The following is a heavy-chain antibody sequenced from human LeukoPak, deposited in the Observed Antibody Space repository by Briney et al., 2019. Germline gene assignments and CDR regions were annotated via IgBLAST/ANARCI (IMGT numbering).Heavy chain of an antibody. D-gene: IGHD2-8*02. CDR2: INPSGGNT. V-gene: IGHV1-46*01. J-gene: IGHJ4*02. CDR3: AREQSGGYFDY. Sequence: GASVKVSCKASGYSSTSYYLHWVRQAPGQGLEWMGIINPSGGNTNYAQKFQGRVTMTRDTSTSTVYMELSSLRSEDTAVYYCAREQSGGYFDYWGQGTLVTVSS. CDR1: GYSSTSYY.